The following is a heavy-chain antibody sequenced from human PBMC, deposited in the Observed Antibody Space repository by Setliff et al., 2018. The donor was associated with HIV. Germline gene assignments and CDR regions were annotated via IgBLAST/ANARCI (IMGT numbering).Heavy chain of an antibody. CDR2: IYYSGST. D-gene: IGHD3-9*01. V-gene: IGHV4-39*01. CDR3: ARRGAYYDILTGYRSHYFDY. Sequence: SETLSLTCTVSGGSISSSSYYWGWIRQPPGKGLEWIGSIYYSGSTYYNPSLKSRVTISVDTSKNQFSLKLSSVTAADTAVYYGARRGAYYDILTGYRSHYFDYWGQVTLVTVSS. J-gene: IGHJ4*02. CDR1: GGSISSSSYY.